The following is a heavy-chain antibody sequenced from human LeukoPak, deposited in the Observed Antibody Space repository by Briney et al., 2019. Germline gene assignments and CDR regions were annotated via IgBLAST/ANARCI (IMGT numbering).Heavy chain of an antibody. Sequence: PGGPLRLSRAASGFNFSSYAMQGVRDAPGKGLEGLAVISYDGSNKNYGGSVKGQFTISRDNSKDTLYLQMNRLRAEDTAVYYCDRDKGSRSVTTNRPNWFDPWRQGTLATVSS. D-gene: IGHD4-11*01. CDR3: DRDKGSRSVTTNRPNWFDP. CDR1: GFNFSSYA. V-gene: IGHV3-30*04. CDR2: ISYDGSNK. J-gene: IGHJ5*02.